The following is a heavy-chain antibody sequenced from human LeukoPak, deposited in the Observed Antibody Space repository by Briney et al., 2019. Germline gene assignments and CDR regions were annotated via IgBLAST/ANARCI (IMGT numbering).Heavy chain of an antibody. Sequence: AGGSLRLSCAASGFTFSSYNMKWVRQAPGKGLEWVSHISTSSSTIYHADSVKGRFTISRDNAKNSLYLQMNSLRADDTAVYYCARDSGRGGSCDYWGQGTLVTVSS. CDR2: ISTSSSTI. CDR3: ARDSGRGGSCDY. J-gene: IGHJ4*02. V-gene: IGHV3-48*04. CDR1: GFTFSSYN. D-gene: IGHD2-15*01.